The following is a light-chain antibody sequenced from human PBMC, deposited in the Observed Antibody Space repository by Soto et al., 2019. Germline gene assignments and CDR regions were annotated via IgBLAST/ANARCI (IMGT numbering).Light chain of an antibody. CDR3: QQYNNWHQT. CDR2: GAS. V-gene: IGKV3-15*01. Sequence: IVMTHSPATLSVSPGARATLSCSASQSVSSNLAWYQQKPGQAPRLLIYGASTRATGIPARFSGSGSGTEFTLTISSLQSEDFAVYYCQQYNNWHQTFGQGTKVDIK. CDR1: QSVSSN. J-gene: IGKJ1*01.